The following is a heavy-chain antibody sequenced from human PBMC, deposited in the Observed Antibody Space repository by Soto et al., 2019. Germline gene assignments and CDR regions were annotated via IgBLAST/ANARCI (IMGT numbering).Heavy chain of an antibody. CDR3: ARGSEWLLFARYYYYGMDV. D-gene: IGHD3-3*01. Sequence: ASVKVSCKASGYTFTTYYMHWVRQAPGQGLEWVGIISPDGGRTSYAQKFQGRVTMTRDTSTSTVYMELSSLRSEDTAVYYCARGSEWLLFARYYYYGMDVWGQGTTVTVSS. CDR1: GYTFTTYY. J-gene: IGHJ6*02. CDR2: ISPDGGRT. V-gene: IGHV1-46*01.